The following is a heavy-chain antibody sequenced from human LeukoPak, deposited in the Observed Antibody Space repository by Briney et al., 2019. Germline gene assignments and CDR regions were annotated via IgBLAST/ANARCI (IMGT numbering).Heavy chain of an antibody. CDR3: ARPMSYYYDSGDSSDVFDI. V-gene: IGHV4-39*01. Sequence: SETLSLTCTVSGDSISSSTYYWGWIRQPPGKGLEWIGSISYTGSTYYNPSLKSRVTISVDTSKNQFSLKLSSVTAADTAVYYCARPMSYYYDSGDSSDVFDIWGQGTMVTVSS. CDR1: GDSISSSTYY. D-gene: IGHD3-22*01. CDR2: ISYTGST. J-gene: IGHJ3*02.